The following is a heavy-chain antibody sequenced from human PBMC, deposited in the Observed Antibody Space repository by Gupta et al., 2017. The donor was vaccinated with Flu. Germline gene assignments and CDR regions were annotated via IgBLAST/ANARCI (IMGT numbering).Heavy chain of an antibody. J-gene: IGHJ4*02. CDR3: ARDHGSGGYPEYYFDY. CDR1: GYTFTGYY. D-gene: IGHD6-19*01. Sequence: QVQLVQSGAEVKKPGASVKVSCKASGYTFTGYYMHWVRQAPGQGLEWMGWINTNSGGTKYAQKWQGRVTMTRDTSISTADMELSRLRSEETAVYYCARDHGSGGYPEYYFDYWGQGTMVTVSS. CDR2: INTNSGGT. V-gene: IGHV1-2*02.